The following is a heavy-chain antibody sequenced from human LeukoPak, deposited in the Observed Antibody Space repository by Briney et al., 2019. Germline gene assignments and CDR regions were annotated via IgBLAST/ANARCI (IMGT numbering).Heavy chain of an antibody. CDR3: AREYYYDSSGYPLDY. D-gene: IGHD3-22*01. CDR1: GSTFDDYG. J-gene: IGHJ4*02. V-gene: IGHV3-20*04. Sequence: PGGSLRLSCAASGSTFDDYGMSWVRQAPGKGLEWVSGINWNGGSTGYADSVKGRFTISRDNAKNSLYLQMNSLRAEDTALYYCAREYYYDSSGYPLDYWGQGTLVTVSS. CDR2: INWNGGST.